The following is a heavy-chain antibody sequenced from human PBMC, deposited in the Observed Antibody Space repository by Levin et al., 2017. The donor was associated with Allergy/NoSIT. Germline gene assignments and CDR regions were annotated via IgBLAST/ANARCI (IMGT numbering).Heavy chain of an antibody. CDR2: ISGSGGST. CDR1: GFTFSSYA. CDR3: AKDLNKVTTLGGANWFDP. D-gene: IGHD4-17*01. J-gene: IGHJ5*02. V-gene: IGHV3-23*01. Sequence: GGSLRLSCAASGFTFSSYAMSWVRQAPGKGLEWVSAISGSGGSTYYADSVKGRFTISRDNSKNTLYLQMNSLRAEDTAVYYCAKDLNKVTTLGGANWFDPWGQGTLVTVSS.